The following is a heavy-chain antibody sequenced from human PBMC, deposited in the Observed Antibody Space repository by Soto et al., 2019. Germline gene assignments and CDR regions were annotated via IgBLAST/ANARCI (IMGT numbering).Heavy chain of an antibody. D-gene: IGHD6-6*01. Sequence: SSETLSLTCAVYGGSFSGYYWSWIRQPPGKGLEWIGEINHSGSTNYNPSLKSRVTISVDTSKNQFSLKLSSVTAADTAAYYCARDSSSSGNIYYMDVWGKGTTVTVSS. CDR2: INHSGST. CDR1: GGSFSGYY. J-gene: IGHJ6*03. V-gene: IGHV4-34*01. CDR3: ARDSSSSGNIYYMDV.